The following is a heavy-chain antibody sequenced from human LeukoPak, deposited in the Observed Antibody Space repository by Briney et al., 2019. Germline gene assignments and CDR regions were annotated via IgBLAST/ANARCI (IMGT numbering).Heavy chain of an antibody. CDR2: INHSGRA. J-gene: IGHJ4*02. CDR1: GESFNTSY. Sequence: SETLSLTCGFQGESFNTSYWTWIRQPPGKGLEWIGDINHSGRANYNPSLKSRVLISVDMSTNQFSLKLTSVTAADTAVYYRARARSLTVRLFDDWGQGSLVTVSS. CDR3: ARARSLTVRLFDD. D-gene: IGHD6-6*01. V-gene: IGHV4-34*01.